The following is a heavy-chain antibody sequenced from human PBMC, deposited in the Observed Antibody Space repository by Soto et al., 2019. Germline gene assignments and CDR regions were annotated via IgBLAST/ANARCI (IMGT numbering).Heavy chain of an antibody. CDR3: AREASSVISLDY. J-gene: IGHJ4*02. CDR2: FNPNSGDT. CDR1: GYIFTAYS. D-gene: IGHD2-21*01. V-gene: IGHV1-2*02. Sequence: ASVKVSCKASGYIFTAYSMHWVRQAPGQGLEWVGWFNPNSGDTIYAQKFQGRVTLTRDTSISTAYMELYSLRSDDTAVYYCAREASSVISLDYWGQGTLVTVSS.